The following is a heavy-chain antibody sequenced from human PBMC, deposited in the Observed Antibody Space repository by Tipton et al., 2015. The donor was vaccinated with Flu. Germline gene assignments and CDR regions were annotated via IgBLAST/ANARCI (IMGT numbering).Heavy chain of an antibody. D-gene: IGHD5-12*01. J-gene: IGHJ4*02. V-gene: IGHV3-23*01. Sequence: SLRLSCAASGFTFSRYAMSWVRQAPGKGLEWASAISGGGGFRGSGAGTYYADSVKGRFTISRDNSKNTVYLQMNSLRAEDTAIYYRGKVIPEIVAGLDYWGQGTLVTVSS. CDR3: GKVIPEIVAGLDY. CDR1: GFTFSRYA. CDR2: ISGGGGFRGSGAGT.